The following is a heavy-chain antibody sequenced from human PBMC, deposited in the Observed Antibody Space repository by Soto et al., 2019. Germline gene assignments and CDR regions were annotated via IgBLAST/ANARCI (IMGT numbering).Heavy chain of an antibody. CDR2: ISYDGSNK. CDR1: GFTFSSYA. D-gene: IGHD3-22*01. V-gene: IGHV3-30-3*01. J-gene: IGHJ2*01. CDR3: ARPYDSSGYFFWYFDL. Sequence: QVQLVESGGGVVQPGRSLRLSCAASGFTFSSYAMHWVRQAPGKGLEWVAVISYDGSNKYYADSVKGRFTISRDNSKNMLYLQMNSLRAEDTAVYYCARPYDSSGYFFWYFDLWGRGTLVTVSS.